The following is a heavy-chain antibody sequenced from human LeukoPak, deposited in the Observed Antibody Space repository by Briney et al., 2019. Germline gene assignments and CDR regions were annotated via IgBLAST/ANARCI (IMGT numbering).Heavy chain of an antibody. D-gene: IGHD5-12*01. Sequence: GESLKISCAASGFTVSSNYMSWVRQAPGKGLEWVSVIYSGGSTYYADSVKGRFTISRDNSKNTLYLQMNSPRAEDTAVYYCARVVSDYEYYYYMDVWGKGTTVTISS. V-gene: IGHV3-53*01. CDR1: GFTVSSNY. CDR3: ARVVSDYEYYYYMDV. CDR2: IYSGGST. J-gene: IGHJ6*03.